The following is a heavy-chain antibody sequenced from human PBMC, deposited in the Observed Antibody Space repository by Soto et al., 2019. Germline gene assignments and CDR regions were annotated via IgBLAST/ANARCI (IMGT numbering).Heavy chain of an antibody. J-gene: IGHJ4*02. CDR2: ISSNGGST. V-gene: IGHV3-64*02. Sequence: GGSLRLSCAASGFTFSSYAMHWVRQAPGKGLEYVSAISSNGGSTYYAASVKGRFTISRDKSKNTLYLQMGSLRAEDMAVYYCAAAPFGYSYGFLVYWGQGTLVTVSS. CDR1: GFTFSSYA. D-gene: IGHD5-18*01. CDR3: AAAPFGYSYGFLVY.